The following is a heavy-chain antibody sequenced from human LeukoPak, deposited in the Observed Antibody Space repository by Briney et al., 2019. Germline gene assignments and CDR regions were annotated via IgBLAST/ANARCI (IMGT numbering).Heavy chain of an antibody. J-gene: IGHJ5*02. V-gene: IGHV3-7*01. Sequence: GGSLRLSCAASGFTFSSYWMSWVRQAPGKGLEWVANIKQDGSEKYYVDSVKGRFTISRDNAKNSLYLQMNSLRAEDTAVYYCARGWDSSSLMVRFDPWGQGTLVTVSS. CDR2: IKQDGSEK. D-gene: IGHD6-13*01. CDR3: ARGWDSSSLMVRFDP. CDR1: GFTFSSYW.